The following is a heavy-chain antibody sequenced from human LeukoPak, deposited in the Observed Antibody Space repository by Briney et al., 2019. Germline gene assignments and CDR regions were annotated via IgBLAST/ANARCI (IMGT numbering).Heavy chain of an antibody. J-gene: IGHJ5*02. CDR2: ISSSGSTI. V-gene: IGHV3-11*04. CDR3: ARDLVCSSTSCHESPGSNWFDP. D-gene: IGHD2-2*01. CDR1: GFTFSDSY. Sequence: KTGGSLRLSCAASGFTFSDSYMTWIRQAPGKGLEWVSYISSSGSTIYYADSVKGRFTISRDNAKNSLYLQMNSLRAEDTAVYYCARDLVCSSTSCHESPGSNWFDPWGQGTLVTVSS.